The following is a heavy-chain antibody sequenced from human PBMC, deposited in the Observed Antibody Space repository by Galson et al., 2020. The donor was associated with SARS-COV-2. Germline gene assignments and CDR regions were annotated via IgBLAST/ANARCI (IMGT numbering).Heavy chain of an antibody. Sequence: QLGESLKISCVGSGFTFTNYWMSWVRQAPGKGLEWVANIQQDGSTKNYVDSVRGRFTISRDNTKNSVYLEMNSLRDEDTAVYYCATIEWPDTHWGQGTQVTVSS. J-gene: IGHJ4*02. CDR2: IQQDGSTK. CDR1: GFTFTNYW. CDR3: ATIEWPDTH. D-gene: IGHD3-3*01. V-gene: IGHV3-7*01.